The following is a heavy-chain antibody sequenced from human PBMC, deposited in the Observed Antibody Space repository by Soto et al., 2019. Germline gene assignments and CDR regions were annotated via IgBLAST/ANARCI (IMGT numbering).Heavy chain of an antibody. CDR2: IYYSGST. D-gene: IGHD3-9*01. CDR1: GGSISSGGYY. CDR3: ASEDYDILTGVNDWCDP. V-gene: IGHV4-31*03. J-gene: IGHJ5*02. Sequence: QVQLQESDPGLVKPSQTLSLTCTVSGGSISSGGYYWSWIRQHPGKGLAWIGYIYYSGSTYHNPSLKSRVTMLVEASKKHFSLKLSSVTAADTAVYYCASEDYDILTGVNDWCDPWGQGTLVTFSS.